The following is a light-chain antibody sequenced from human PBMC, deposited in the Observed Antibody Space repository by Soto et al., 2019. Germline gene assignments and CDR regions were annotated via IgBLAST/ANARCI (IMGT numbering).Light chain of an antibody. CDR3: CSYAGSYTFEV. Sequence: QSVLTQPRSVSGSPGQSVTISCTGTSSDVGGYNYVSWYQQHPGKAPTLMIYDVSKRPSGVPDRFSGSKSGNTASLTISGLQAEDEADYYCCSYAGSYTFEVFGGGTKLTVL. CDR1: SSDVGGYNY. CDR2: DVS. J-gene: IGLJ2*01. V-gene: IGLV2-11*01.